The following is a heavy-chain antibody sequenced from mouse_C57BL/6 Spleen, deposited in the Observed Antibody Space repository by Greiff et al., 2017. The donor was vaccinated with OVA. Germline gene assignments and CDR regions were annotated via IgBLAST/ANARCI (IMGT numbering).Heavy chain of an antibody. Sequence: DVKLVESGEGLVKPGGSLKLSCAASGFTFSSYAMSWVRQTPEKRLEWVAYISSGGDYIYYADTVKGRFTISRDNARNTLYLQMSSLKSEDTAMYYCTRGGWYYGSNPPWFAYWGQGTLVTVSA. D-gene: IGHD1-1*01. CDR3: TRGGWYYGSNPPWFAY. CDR1: GFTFSSYA. CDR2: ISSGGDYI. J-gene: IGHJ3*01. V-gene: IGHV5-9-1*02.